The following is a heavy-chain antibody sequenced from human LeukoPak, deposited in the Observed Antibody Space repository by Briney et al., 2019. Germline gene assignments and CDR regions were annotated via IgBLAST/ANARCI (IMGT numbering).Heavy chain of an antibody. CDR2: ISGSGGST. CDR3: AKCSGGSCYGYNWFDP. Sequence: GGSLRLSCAASGFTFSNAWMTWVRQAPGKGLEWVSAISGSGGSTFYADSVKGRFTISRDNSKNTLYLQMNSLRAEDTAIYYCAKCSGGSCYGYNWFDPWGQGTLVTVSS. D-gene: IGHD2-15*01. CDR1: GFTFSNAW. V-gene: IGHV3-23*01. J-gene: IGHJ5*02.